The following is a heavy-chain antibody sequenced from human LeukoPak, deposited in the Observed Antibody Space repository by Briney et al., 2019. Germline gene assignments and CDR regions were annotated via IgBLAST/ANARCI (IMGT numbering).Heavy chain of an antibody. J-gene: IGHJ5*02. CDR1: GFTFSSYA. CDR2: IYYSGST. CDR3: AREKIGYYDGSGRGWFDP. D-gene: IGHD3-22*01. Sequence: GSMRLSCAASGFTFSSYAMSWVRQPPGKGLEWIGNIYYSGSTYYNPSLRSRVTISVDTSKKQFSLKLSSVTAADTAVYYCAREKIGYYDGSGRGWFDPWGQGTLVTVSS. V-gene: IGHV4-38-2*02.